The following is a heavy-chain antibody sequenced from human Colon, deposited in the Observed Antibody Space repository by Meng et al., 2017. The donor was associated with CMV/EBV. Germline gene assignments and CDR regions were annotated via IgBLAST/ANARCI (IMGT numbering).Heavy chain of an antibody. CDR3: ARGRYYYGMDV. CDR2: IGTAGDT. Sequence: GESLKISCAASGFTFSSYDMHWVRQATGNGLEWVSAIGTAGDTYYPGSVKGRFTISRENAKNSLYLQMNSLRAGDTAVYYCARGRYYYGMDVWGQGTTVTVSS. J-gene: IGHJ6*02. CDR1: GFTFSSYD. V-gene: IGHV3-13*01.